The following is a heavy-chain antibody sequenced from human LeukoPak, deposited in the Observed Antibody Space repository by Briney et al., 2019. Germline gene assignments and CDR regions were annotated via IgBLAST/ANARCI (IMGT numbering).Heavy chain of an antibody. CDR3: ARETFIAAPPGYFDY. J-gene: IGHJ4*02. V-gene: IGHV4-31*03. Sequence: SQTLSLTCTASGGSISSGGYYWSWIRQHPGKGLEWIGYIYYSGSTYYNPSLKSRVTISVDTSKNQFSLKLSSVTAADTAVYYCARETFIAAPPGYFDYWGQGTLVTVSS. D-gene: IGHD6-6*01. CDR2: IYYSGST. CDR1: GGSISSGGYY.